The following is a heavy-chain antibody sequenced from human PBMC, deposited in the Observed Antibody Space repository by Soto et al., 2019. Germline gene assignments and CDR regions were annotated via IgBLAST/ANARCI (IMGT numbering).Heavy chain of an antibody. V-gene: IGHV1-18*01. CDR3: ARKEDYGDSSCFDY. J-gene: IGHJ4*02. CDR2: ISAYNGNT. CDR1: GYTFTSYG. Sequence: ASVKVSCKASGYTFTSYGISWVRQAPGQGLEWMGWISAYNGNTNYAQKLQGRVTMTTDTSTSTAYMELRSLRSDDTAVYHCARKEDYGDSSCFDYWGQGTLVTVSS. D-gene: IGHD4-17*01.